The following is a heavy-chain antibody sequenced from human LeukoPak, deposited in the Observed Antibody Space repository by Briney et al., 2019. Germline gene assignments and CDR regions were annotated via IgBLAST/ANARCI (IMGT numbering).Heavy chain of an antibody. CDR3: ARVGDFGDYGGTD. CDR1: GYTFTSYY. J-gene: IGHJ4*02. V-gene: IGHV1-46*01. D-gene: IGHD4-17*01. CDR2: INPNDGST. Sequence: ASVKVSCKASGYTFTSYYIHWVRQAPGQGLEWMGIINPNDGSTSYSQKFQGRVTMTRAMSTNTAYMELSSLRSEDTAVYYCARVGDFGDYGGTDWGQGTLVTVSS.